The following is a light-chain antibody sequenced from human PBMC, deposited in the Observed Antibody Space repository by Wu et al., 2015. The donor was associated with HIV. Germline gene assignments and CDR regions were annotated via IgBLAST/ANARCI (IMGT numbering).Light chain of an antibody. CDR2: EAS. V-gene: IGKV1-5*03. CDR3: QHYNRYSVT. Sequence: DIQMAQSPSTLSTSVGDRITITCRASQNIRNWLAWYQQYPGKAPRLLISEASTLQSGVPSRFSGSGSGTEFTLTISNVQPDDFATYYCQHYNRYSVTFGQGPRWKSN. J-gene: IGKJ1*01. CDR1: QNIRNW.